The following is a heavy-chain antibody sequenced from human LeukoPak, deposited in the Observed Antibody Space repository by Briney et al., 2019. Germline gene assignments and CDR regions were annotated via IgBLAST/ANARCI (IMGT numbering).Heavy chain of an antibody. Sequence: GGSLRLSCAASGFTFSSYSMNWVRQAPGKGLEWVSSISSSSSYIYYADSVKGRFTISRDNAKNSLYLQMNSLRAEDTAVYYCASMSSPPSHFDYWGRGTLVTVSS. D-gene: IGHD6-19*01. CDR2: ISSSSSYI. CDR3: ASMSSPPSHFDY. CDR1: GFTFSSYS. V-gene: IGHV3-21*01. J-gene: IGHJ4*02.